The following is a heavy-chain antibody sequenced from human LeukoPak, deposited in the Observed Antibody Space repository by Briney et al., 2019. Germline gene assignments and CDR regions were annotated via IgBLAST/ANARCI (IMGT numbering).Heavy chain of an antibody. CDR1: GGSISTYY. V-gene: IGHV4-59*01. D-gene: IGHD4-17*01. CDR3: ARAGLRTTVTYLNWFDP. Sequence: SETLSLTCTVSGGSISTYYWTWIRQPPGKGLEWIGYIYYSGSTNYNPSLKSRVTISVDTSKNQFSLKLSSVTAADTAVYYCARAGLRTTVTYLNWFDPWGQGTLVTVSS. CDR2: IYYSGST. J-gene: IGHJ5*02.